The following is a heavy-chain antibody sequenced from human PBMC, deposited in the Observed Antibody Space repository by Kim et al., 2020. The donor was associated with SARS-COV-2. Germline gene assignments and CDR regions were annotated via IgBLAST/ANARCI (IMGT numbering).Heavy chain of an antibody. J-gene: IGHJ3*02. CDR1: GGTFSSYA. V-gene: IGHV1-69*13. CDR3: ARAWYCSGGSCYAFDI. Sequence: SVKVSCKASGGTFSSYAISWVRQAPGQGFEWMGGIIPIFGTANYAQKFQGRVTITADESTSTAYMELSSLRSEDTAVYYCARAWYCSGGSCYAFDIWGQGTMVTVSS. CDR2: IIPIFGTA. D-gene: IGHD2-15*01.